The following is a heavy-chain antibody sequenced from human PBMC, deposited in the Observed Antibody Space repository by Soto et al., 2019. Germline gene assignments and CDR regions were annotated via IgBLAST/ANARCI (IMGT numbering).Heavy chain of an antibody. CDR3: ARADRDGYNYGDY. Sequence: QVQLVESGGGVVQPGRSLRLSCAASGFTFSSYAMHWVRQAPGKGLDWVAVISYDGSNKYYADSVKGRFTISSDNSKNTLYLQMNSLRADDTAIYYCARADRDGYNYGDYWGQGSLVTVSS. D-gene: IGHD5-12*01. CDR2: ISYDGSNK. V-gene: IGHV3-30-3*01. CDR1: GFTFSSYA. J-gene: IGHJ4*02.